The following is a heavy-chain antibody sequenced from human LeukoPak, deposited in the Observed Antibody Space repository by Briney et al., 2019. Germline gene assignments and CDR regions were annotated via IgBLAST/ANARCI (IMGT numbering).Heavy chain of an antibody. J-gene: IGHJ4*02. Sequence: PSETLSLACTVSGGSISSTSYYWGWLRQPPGKGLEWIGYIFYSGSTYYNPSLKSRVTISVDTSKNQFSLRLSSVTAADTAVYYCATYESGNYGRLDYWGQGILVTVSS. D-gene: IGHD1-26*01. CDR3: ATYESGNYGRLDY. CDR2: IFYSGST. CDR1: GGSISSTSYY. V-gene: IGHV4-39*01.